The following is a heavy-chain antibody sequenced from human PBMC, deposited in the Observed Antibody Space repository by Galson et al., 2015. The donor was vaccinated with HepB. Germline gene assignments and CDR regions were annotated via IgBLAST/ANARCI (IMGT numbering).Heavy chain of an antibody. CDR1: GYTLTELS. Sequence: SCKVSGYTLTELSMHWVRQAPGKGLEWMGGFDPEDGETIYAQKFQGRVTMTEDTSTDTAYMELSSLRPEDTAVYYCATAPHSSGWYGGDYWGQGTLVTVSS. CDR2: FDPEDGET. V-gene: IGHV1-24*01. J-gene: IGHJ4*02. CDR3: ATAPHSSGWYGGDY. D-gene: IGHD6-19*01.